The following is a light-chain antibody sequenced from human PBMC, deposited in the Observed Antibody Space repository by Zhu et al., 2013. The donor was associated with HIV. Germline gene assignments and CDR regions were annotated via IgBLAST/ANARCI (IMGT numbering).Light chain of an antibody. Sequence: SYELTQPPSVSVSPGQTVSITCSGDKLGDKYACWYQQKPGQSTVLVIYQDSNRPSGIPERFSGSNSGNTATLTISRVEAEDEADYYCQVWDSSGDPPYVFGPGTELTVL. V-gene: IGLV3-1*01. CDR2: QDS. CDR3: QVWDSSGDPPYV. CDR1: KLGDKY. J-gene: IGLJ1*01.